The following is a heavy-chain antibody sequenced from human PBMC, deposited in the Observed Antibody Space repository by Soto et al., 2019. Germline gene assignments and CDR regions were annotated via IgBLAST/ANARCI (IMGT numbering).Heavy chain of an antibody. D-gene: IGHD6-13*01. Sequence: ASVKVSCKASGGTFSSYAISCVRQAPGQGLEWKGGLTPXXXTXNXAXKXXXXVTITADESTSTAYMTLTRLTSEDTAMYFCAREASVSSWAPPLDSWGQGTPVTVSS. V-gene: IGHV1-69*13. CDR1: GGTFSSYA. J-gene: IGHJ4*02. CDR3: AREASVSSWAPPLDS. CDR2: LTPXXXTX.